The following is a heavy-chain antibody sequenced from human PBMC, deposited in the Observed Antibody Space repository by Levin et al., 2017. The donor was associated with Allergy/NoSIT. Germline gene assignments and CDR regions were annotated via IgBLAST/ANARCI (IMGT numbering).Heavy chain of an antibody. CDR3: AKDWQQRSYYYYYGMDV. V-gene: IGHV3-30*18. J-gene: IGHJ6*02. Sequence: GGSLRLSCAASGFTFSSYGMHWVRQAPGKGLEWVAVISYDGSNKYYADSVKGRFTISRDNSKNTLYLQMNSLRAEDTAVYYCAKDWQQRSYYYYYGMDVWGQGTTVTVSS. D-gene: IGHD6-13*01. CDR2: ISYDGSNK. CDR1: GFTFSSYG.